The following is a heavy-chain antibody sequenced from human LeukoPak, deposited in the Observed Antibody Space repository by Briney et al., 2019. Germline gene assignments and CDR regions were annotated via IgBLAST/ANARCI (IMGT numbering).Heavy chain of an antibody. D-gene: IGHD2-21*02. V-gene: IGHV1-18*01. J-gene: IGHJ4*02. CDR1: GYTFTSYG. Sequence: GASAKVSCKASGYTFTSYGISWVRQAPGQGLEWMGWISAYNGNTNYAQKLQGRVTMTTDTSTSTAYMELRSLRSDDTAVYYCARDTYPYCGGDCYSGDWGQGTLVTVSS. CDR2: ISAYNGNT. CDR3: ARDTYPYCGGDCYSGD.